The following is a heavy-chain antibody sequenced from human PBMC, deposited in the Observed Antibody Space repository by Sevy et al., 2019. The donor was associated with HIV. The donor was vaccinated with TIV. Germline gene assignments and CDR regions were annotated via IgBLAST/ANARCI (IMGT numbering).Heavy chain of an antibody. CDR3: ARPAGFYDTSGYSFIDS. Sequence: GESLKISCKGSGYSFTSYWIAWVRQMPGKGLEWMGIIYPEDSDTRYSPSFQGQVTFSADKSINTAYLQWSSLKASDTAMYYCARPAGFYDTSGYSFIDSRGQGTLVTVSS. V-gene: IGHV5-51*01. CDR2: IYPEDSDT. J-gene: IGHJ4*02. CDR1: GYSFTSYW. D-gene: IGHD3-22*01.